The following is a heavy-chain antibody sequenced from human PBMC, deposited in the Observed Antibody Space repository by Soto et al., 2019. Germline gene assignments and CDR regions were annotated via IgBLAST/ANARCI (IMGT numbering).Heavy chain of an antibody. V-gene: IGHV3-72*01. J-gene: IGHJ4*02. D-gene: IGHD4-17*01. CDR2: IRKKTNSYTT. CDR1: GLTFSDRY. Sequence: PGGSLRLSCAASGLTFSDRYMDWVRQAPGKGLEWVGRIRKKTNSYTTEYAASVKGRFIISRDDSTNSLYLQMSSLKTEDTAVYYCTTVTTGDYYFDYRGKGTRFTTSS. CDR3: TTVTTGDYYFDY.